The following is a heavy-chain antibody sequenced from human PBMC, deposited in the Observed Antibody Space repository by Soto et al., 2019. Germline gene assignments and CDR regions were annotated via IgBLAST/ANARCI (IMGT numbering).Heavy chain of an antibody. V-gene: IGHV1-8*01. J-gene: IGHJ6*02. D-gene: IGHD3-3*01. CDR3: ARVTRFGYGFWYYYGMDV. Sequence: ASVKVSCKASGYTFTSYDINWVRQATGQGLEWMGWMNPNSGNTGYAQKFQGRVTMTRNTSISTAYMELSSLRSEDTAVYYCARVTRFGYGFWYYYGMDVWGQGTTVTVS. CDR2: MNPNSGNT. CDR1: GYTFTSYD.